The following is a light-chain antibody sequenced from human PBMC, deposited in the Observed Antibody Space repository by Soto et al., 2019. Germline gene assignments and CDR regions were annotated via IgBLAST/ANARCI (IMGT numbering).Light chain of an antibody. Sequence: DIQMTQSPSSLSASVGDRVTITCQASQDISNYLHWYQQKPGKAPKLLIYDASNLEAGAPSRFSGSGSGTDFTLPISSLQPEDFATYYCQQCDTLPRCTFGQGTKLEIK. CDR2: DAS. CDR3: QQCDTLPRCT. CDR1: QDISNY. J-gene: IGKJ2*02. V-gene: IGKV1-33*01.